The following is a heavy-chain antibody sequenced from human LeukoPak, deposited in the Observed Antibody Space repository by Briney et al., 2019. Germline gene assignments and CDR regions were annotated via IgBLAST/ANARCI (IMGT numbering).Heavy chain of an antibody. Sequence: SQTLSPTRTVSARSITGYHWSWIRQHPGKGLECHAFIYYSGGTNYHPSLRSRLTISVDTSKNQFSLKLSSVTAADTAVYYCARHSVRGGDLDYWGQGTLVTVSS. CDR3: ARHSVRGGDLDY. CDR2: IYYSGGT. CDR1: ARSITGYH. D-gene: IGHD2-21*02. J-gene: IGHJ4*02. V-gene: IGHV4-59*08.